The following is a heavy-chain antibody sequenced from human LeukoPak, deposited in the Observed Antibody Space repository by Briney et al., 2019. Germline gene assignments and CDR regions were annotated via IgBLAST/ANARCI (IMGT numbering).Heavy chain of an antibody. CDR2: INAGNGNT. J-gene: IGHJ3*02. V-gene: IGHV1-3*01. Sequence: ASVNVSCKASGYTFTTYGIHWVRQAPGQRLEWMGWINAGNGNTKYSQKFQDRVTITRDTSASTAYMELSSLISEDTAVYYCAIYNSDAFDIWGQGTMVTVSS. D-gene: IGHD1-1*01. CDR3: AIYNSDAFDI. CDR1: GYTFTTYG.